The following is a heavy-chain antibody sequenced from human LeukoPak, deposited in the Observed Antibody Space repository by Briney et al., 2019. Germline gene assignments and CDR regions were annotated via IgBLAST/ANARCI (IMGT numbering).Heavy chain of an antibody. V-gene: IGHV1-18*01. CDR1: GYTSTSYG. CDR2: ISAYNGNT. D-gene: IGHD3-16*02. CDR3: ARDMSDDYVWGSYRPFDY. Sequence: WASVKVSCKASGYTSTSYGISWVRQAPGQGLEWMGWISAYNGNTNYAQKLQGRVTMTTDTSTSTAYMELRSLRSDDTAVYYCARDMSDDYVWGSYRPFDYWGQGTLVTVSS. J-gene: IGHJ4*02.